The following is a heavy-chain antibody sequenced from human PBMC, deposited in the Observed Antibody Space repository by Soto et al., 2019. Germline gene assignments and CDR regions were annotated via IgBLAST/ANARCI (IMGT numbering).Heavy chain of an antibody. CDR1: GFTVSSNY. Sequence: GGSLRLSCAASGFTVSSNYMSWVRQAPGKGLEWVSVIYSGGSTYYADSVKGRFTISRDNSKNTLYLQMNSLRAEDTAVYYCARSWTHIWKDFQHWGQGTLVTVSS. CDR3: ARSWTHIWKDFQH. CDR2: IYSGGST. J-gene: IGHJ1*01. V-gene: IGHV3-66*01. D-gene: IGHD1-1*01.